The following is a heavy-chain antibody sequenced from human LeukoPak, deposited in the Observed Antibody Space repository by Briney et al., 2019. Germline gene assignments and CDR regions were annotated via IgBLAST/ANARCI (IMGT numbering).Heavy chain of an antibody. CDR2: FIGSGGST. D-gene: IGHD3-10*01. CDR3: AKDYGSGPLDP. J-gene: IGHJ5*02. CDR1: GFPFTGYA. V-gene: IGHV3-23*01. Sequence: GGPLSFSCPASGFPFTGYAITWAGQPPGKGLKWVSAFIGSGGSTYYADSVKGRFTISRDNSKNTLYLQMNSLRAEDTAVYYCAKDYGSGPLDPWGQGTLVTVSS.